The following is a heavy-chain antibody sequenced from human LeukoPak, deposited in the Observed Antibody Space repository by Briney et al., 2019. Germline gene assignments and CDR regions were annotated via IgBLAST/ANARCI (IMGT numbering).Heavy chain of an antibody. J-gene: IGHJ4*02. Sequence: ASVKVSCKASGGTFSSNAISWVRQAPGQGLEWMGGIIPIFGTANYAQKFQGRVTITADESTSTAYMELSSLRSEDTAVYYCARSRYYDFWSGVGGSFDYWGQGTLVTVSS. D-gene: IGHD3-3*01. V-gene: IGHV1-69*01. CDR3: ARSRYYDFWSGVGGSFDY. CDR2: IIPIFGTA. CDR1: GGTFSSNA.